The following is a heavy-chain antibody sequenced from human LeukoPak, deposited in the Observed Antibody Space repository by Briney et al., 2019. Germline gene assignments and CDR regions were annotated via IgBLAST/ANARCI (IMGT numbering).Heavy chain of an antibody. J-gene: IGHJ4*02. CDR2: INPNSGGT. V-gene: IGHV1-2*02. D-gene: IGHD1-26*01. Sequence: ASVKVSCKASGYTFTGYYMHWVRQAPGQGLEWMGWINPNSGGTYFAQKFQGRVTMTRDTSISTAYMELSRLRSDDTAVYYCARGYSGSYFGNTDFWGQGTLVTVSS. CDR1: GYTFTGYY. CDR3: ARGYSGSYFGNTDF.